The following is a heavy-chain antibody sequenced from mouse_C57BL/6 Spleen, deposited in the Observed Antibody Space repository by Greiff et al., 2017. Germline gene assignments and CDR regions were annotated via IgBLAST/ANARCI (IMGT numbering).Heavy chain of an antibody. J-gene: IGHJ2*01. CDR3: ARGVITTVVAFLYYFDY. V-gene: IGHV3-6*01. Sequence: EVQRVESGPGLVKPSQSLSLTCSVTGYSITSGYYWNWIRQFPGNKLEWMGYISYDGSNNYNPSLKNRISITRDTSKNQFFLKLNSVTTEDTATYYCARGVITTVVAFLYYFDYWGQGTTLTVSS. CDR1: GYSITSGYY. D-gene: IGHD1-1*01. CDR2: ISYDGSN.